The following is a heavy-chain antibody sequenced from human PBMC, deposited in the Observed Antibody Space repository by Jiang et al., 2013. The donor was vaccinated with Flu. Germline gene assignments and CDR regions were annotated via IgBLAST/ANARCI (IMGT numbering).Heavy chain of an antibody. Sequence: GKGLEWIGYVHYSGSTNYNPSLKSRVIMSVDTSKNQXSLKLSSVTAADTAVYYCARDARRAVATTGGWGLNWFDPWGQGTLVTVSS. V-gene: IGHV4-59*01. CDR3: ARDARRAVATTGGWGLNWFDP. D-gene: IGHD6-19*01. J-gene: IGHJ5*02. CDR2: VHYSGST.